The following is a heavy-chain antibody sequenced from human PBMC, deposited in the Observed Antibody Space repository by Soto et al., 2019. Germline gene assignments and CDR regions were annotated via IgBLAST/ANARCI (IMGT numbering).Heavy chain of an antibody. J-gene: IGHJ4*02. D-gene: IGHD6-6*01. Sequence: TSETLSLTCTVSGGSISSGDYYWSWIRQPPGKGLEWIGYIYYSGSTYYNPSLKSRVTISVDTSKNQFSLKLTSVTAADTAVYYCARSTIAPRLFMYPFDYWGQGTLVTVSS. V-gene: IGHV4-30-4*01. CDR3: ARSTIAPRLFMYPFDY. CDR2: IYYSGST. CDR1: GGSISSGDYY.